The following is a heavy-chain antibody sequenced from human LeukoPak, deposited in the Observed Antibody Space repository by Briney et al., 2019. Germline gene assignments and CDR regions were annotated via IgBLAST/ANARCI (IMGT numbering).Heavy chain of an antibody. J-gene: IGHJ4*02. V-gene: IGHV3-30*14. Sequence: PGESLRRSCAASGFNFNKIAMHWVRQAPGKGLEWVAVISYDGNKKYYADSVKGRFTFSRDNSRNTLYLQMNSLKTDDTALYFCATDTRRFDYWGQGTLVTVSS. CDR3: ATDTRRFDY. CDR2: ISYDGNKK. CDR1: GFNFNKIA.